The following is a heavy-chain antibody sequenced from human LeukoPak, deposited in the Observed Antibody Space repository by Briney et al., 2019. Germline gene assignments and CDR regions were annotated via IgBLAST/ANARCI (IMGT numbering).Heavy chain of an antibody. Sequence: GGSLRLSCAASGFTFSDHYMHWVRQAPGQGLEWMGWINPNSGGTNYAQKFQGWFTMTRDTSISTAYMELSRLRSDDTAVYYCARGDSSGYSFDYWGQGTLVTVSS. CDR1: GFTFSDHY. CDR3: ARGDSSGYSFDY. V-gene: IGHV1-2*04. D-gene: IGHD3-22*01. CDR2: INPNSGGT. J-gene: IGHJ4*02.